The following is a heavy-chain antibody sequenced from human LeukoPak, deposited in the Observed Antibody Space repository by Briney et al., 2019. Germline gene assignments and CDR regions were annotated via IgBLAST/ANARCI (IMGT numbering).Heavy chain of an antibody. D-gene: IGHD3-10*01. CDR3: ARLSGSFDM. CDR2: FGGGAA. Sequence: PGGSLRLSCAASGFTFTNYAMAWVCQAPGEGLEWVSAFGGGAAYYADSVKGRFTVSRDNSKNTLYLQLNSLRADDTAVYYCARLSGSFDMWGQGTMVTVSS. CDR1: GFTFTNYA. J-gene: IGHJ3*02. V-gene: IGHV3-23*01.